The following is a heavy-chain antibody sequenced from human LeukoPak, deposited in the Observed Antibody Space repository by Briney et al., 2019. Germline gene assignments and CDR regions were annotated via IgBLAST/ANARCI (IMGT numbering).Heavy chain of an antibody. D-gene: IGHD3-3*01. CDR2: INPNSGDT. V-gene: IGHV1-2*02. CDR1: GYTFTAYY. Sequence: ASVKVSCKASGYTFTAYYMHWVRQAPGQGLELMGWINPNSGDTNYAQKFQGRVTMTRDTSISTAYMELSSLRSDDTAVYYCARDKGVAVSLDYWGQGTLVTVSS. CDR3: ARDKGVAVSLDY. J-gene: IGHJ4*02.